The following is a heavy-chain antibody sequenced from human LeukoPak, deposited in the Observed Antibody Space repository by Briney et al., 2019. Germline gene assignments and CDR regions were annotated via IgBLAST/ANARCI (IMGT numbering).Heavy chain of an antibody. V-gene: IGHV3-23*01. Sequence: GGSLRLSCEASGFTFSSYAMSWVRQAPGKGLEWVSAVSGNGGRMYYADSVKGRFTISRDNSRNTLYLQMNSLRAEDTAVYYCAKHHYYDSSGYFDTGYFDLWGRGTLVTVSS. J-gene: IGHJ2*01. CDR3: AKHHYYDSSGYFDTGYFDL. CDR2: VSGNGGRM. D-gene: IGHD3-22*01. CDR1: GFTFSSYA.